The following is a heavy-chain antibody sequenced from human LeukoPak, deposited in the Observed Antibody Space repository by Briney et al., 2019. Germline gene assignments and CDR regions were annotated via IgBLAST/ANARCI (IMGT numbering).Heavy chain of an antibody. CDR3: ARAFRPPSDPHVFYDF. V-gene: IGHV3-64*02. CDR2: ISPSGDRT. Sequence: GGSLRPSCAASGFTFSYHPMHWVRQASGRRLEYVSAISPSGDRTWYADSVKGRFTISRDNSKNTMYLQMGSLRPEDMGVYYCARAFRPPSDPHVFYDFWGRGKTVTVSS. D-gene: IGHD3/OR15-3a*01. CDR1: GFTFSYHP. J-gene: IGHJ3*01.